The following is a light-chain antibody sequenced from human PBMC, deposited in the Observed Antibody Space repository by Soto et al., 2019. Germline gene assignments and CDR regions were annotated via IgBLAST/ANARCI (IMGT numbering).Light chain of an antibody. V-gene: IGKV1-39*01. CDR3: QHTFNAPPWT. CDR2: GAS. CDR1: QNIDMY. Sequence: DIHMTQSPSSLSASVGDTVTITCRASQNIDMYLNWYQQKPGKAPRVLISGASNLQSGVPSRFSGSGSGTDFTLTINSLQPEDFASYFCQHTFNAPPWTFGQGTKVEV. J-gene: IGKJ1*01.